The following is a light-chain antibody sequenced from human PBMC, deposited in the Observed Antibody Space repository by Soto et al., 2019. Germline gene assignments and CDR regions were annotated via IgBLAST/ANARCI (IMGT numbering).Light chain of an antibody. V-gene: IGKV3-20*01. CDR2: GAY. CDR3: QHYGSSPIT. J-gene: IGKJ5*01. CDR1: RSFSSSN. Sequence: IVMTQSASTLFLAPGGRATLYCRGIRSFSSSNLAWYQQKRGQSRRLLSYGAYSRATGMRDRFSGSGSGPDFTLTIGGLEAEDFAVYFCQHYGSSPITFGQGTRLEI.